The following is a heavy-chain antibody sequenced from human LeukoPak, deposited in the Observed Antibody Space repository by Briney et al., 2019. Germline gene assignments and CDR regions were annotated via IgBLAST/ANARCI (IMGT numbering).Heavy chain of an antibody. J-gene: IGHJ3*02. CDR1: GYTFTGYY. V-gene: IGHV1-2*02. D-gene: IGHD3-22*01. CDR3: ARDDLYYYDSSGSEAFDI. CDR2: INPNSGGT. Sequence: GASVKVSCKASGYTFTGYYMHWVRQAPGQGLEWMGWINPNSGGTNYAQKFQGRVTMTRDTSISTAYMELSRLRSDDTAVYYYARDDLYYYDSSGSEAFDIWGQGTMVTVSS.